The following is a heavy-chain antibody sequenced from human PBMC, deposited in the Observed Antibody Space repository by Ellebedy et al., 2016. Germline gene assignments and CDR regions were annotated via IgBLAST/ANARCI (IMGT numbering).Heavy chain of an antibody. J-gene: IGHJ6*02. D-gene: IGHD1-26*01. V-gene: IGHV4-39*01. CDR3: ARGTGSYGCGMDV. CDR2: VYYSGST. CDR1: GASLSSGNYY. Sequence: SETLSLTXSVPGASLSSGNYYWGWIRQPPGKGLDWIVNVYYSGSTYYNPSLKSRVTISVDTSKNQFSLKLSSVTAADTAVYYCARGTGSYGCGMDVWGQGTTVTVSS.